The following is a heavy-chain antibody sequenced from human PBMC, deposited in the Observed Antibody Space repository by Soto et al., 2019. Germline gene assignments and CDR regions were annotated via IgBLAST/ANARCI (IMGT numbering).Heavy chain of an antibody. CDR2: ISYDGTNK. CDR1: GFTFSSYG. D-gene: IGHD3-10*01. V-gene: IGHV3-30*18. CDR3: AKTRGRGTNYYYYGMDV. J-gene: IGHJ6*02. Sequence: QVQLVESGGGVVQPGRSLRLSCAASGFTFSSYGMHWVRQAPGKGLEWVALISYDGTNKYYADSVKGRFTISRDNSKNTLYLQMNSLRPDDTAVYYCAKTRGRGTNYYYYGMDVWGQGTTVTVSS.